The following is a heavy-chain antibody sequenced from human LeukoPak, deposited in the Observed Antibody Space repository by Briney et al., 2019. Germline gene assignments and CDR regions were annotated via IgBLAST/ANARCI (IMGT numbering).Heavy chain of an antibody. Sequence: GESLKISCKGSGYSFTSHWIGWVRQMPGKGLEWMGIIYPGDSETRYSPPFQGQVTISADKSISTAYLQWSSLKASDTAMYYCARRYYYDSSGYYLAHDAFDIWGQGTMVTVSS. J-gene: IGHJ3*02. D-gene: IGHD3-22*01. V-gene: IGHV5-51*01. CDR1: GYSFTSHW. CDR2: IYPGDSET. CDR3: ARRYYYDSSGYYLAHDAFDI.